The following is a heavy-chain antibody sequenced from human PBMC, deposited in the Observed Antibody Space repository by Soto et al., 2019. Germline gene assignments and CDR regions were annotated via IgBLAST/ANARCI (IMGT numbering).Heavy chain of an antibody. CDR1: GDSVSSNSAA. CDR2: TYYRSKWYN. Sequence: SQTLSLTCAISGDSVSSNSAAWNWIRQSPSRGLEWLGRTYYRSKWYNDYAVSVKSRITINPDTSKNQFSLQLNSVTPEDTAVYYCARDLLSTIFGVVIENHYYYYSGMDVWGQGTTVTVSS. CDR3: ARDLLSTIFGVVIENHYYYYSGMDV. J-gene: IGHJ6*02. V-gene: IGHV6-1*01. D-gene: IGHD3-3*01.